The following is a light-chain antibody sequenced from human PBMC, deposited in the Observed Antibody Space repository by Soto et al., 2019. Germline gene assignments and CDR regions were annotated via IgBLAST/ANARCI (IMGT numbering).Light chain of an antibody. J-gene: IGKJ5*01. CDR2: GAS. V-gene: IGKV3-20*01. CDR1: QSVSSSY. Sequence: EIVLTQSPGTLSFSPGERATLSCRASQSVSSSYLAWYQQKPGQAPRLLIYGASSRATGIPDRFSGSGSGTDFSITISRVEPEDFAVYYCQQYGSSPLITFGQGTRLEIK. CDR3: QQYGSSPLIT.